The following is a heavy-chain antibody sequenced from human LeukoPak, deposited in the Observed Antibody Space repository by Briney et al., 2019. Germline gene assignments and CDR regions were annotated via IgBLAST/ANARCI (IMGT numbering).Heavy chain of an antibody. CDR1: GGSFSGYY. J-gene: IGHJ5*02. CDR3: ARGHLQFCSSTSCYGNNWFDP. Sequence: SETLPLTCAVYGGSFSGYYWSWIRQPPGKGLEWIGEINHSGSTNYNPSLKSRVTISVDTSKNQFSLKLSSVTAADTAVYYCARGHLQFCSSTSCYGNNWFDPWGQGTLVTVSS. CDR2: INHSGST. V-gene: IGHV4-34*01. D-gene: IGHD2-2*01.